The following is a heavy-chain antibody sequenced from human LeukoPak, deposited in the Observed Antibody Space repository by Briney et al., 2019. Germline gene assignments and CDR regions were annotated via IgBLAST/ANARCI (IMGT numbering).Heavy chain of an antibody. CDR1: GGTFSSYA. CDR2: IIPIFGTA. D-gene: IGHD5-18*01. CDR3: ARGGNVDTAMVYFDY. V-gene: IGHV1-69*05. Sequence: SVKVSCKASGGTFSSYAISWVRQAPGQGLEWMGGIIPIFGTANYTQKFQGRVTITTDESTSTAYMERSSLRSEDTAVYYCARGGNVDTAMVYFDYWGQGTLVTVSS. J-gene: IGHJ4*02.